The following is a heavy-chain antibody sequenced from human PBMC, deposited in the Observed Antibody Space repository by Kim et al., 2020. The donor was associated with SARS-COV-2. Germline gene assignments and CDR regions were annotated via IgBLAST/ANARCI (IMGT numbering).Heavy chain of an antibody. D-gene: IGHD3-22*01. J-gene: IGHJ1*01. Sequence: GGSLRLSCSASGFTFSSYAMHWVRQAPGKGLEYVSAISSNGGSTYYADSVKGRFTISRDNSKNTLYLQMSSLRAEDTAVYYCVKDGYYDSSGQSSNAEYFQHWGQGTLVTVSS. V-gene: IGHV3-64D*09. CDR2: ISSNGGST. CDR1: GFTFSSYA. CDR3: VKDGYYDSSGQSSNAEYFQH.